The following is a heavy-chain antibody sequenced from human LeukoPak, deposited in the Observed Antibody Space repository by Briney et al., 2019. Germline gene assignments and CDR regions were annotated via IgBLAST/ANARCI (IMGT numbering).Heavy chain of an antibody. Sequence: GGSLRLSCAASGFTFSSYSMNWVRQAPGKGLEWVSYISSSSSTIYYADSVKGRFTISRDNAKNTLYLQMNSLRAEDTAVYYCAKIQVTTYFLDAFDIWGQGTMVTVSS. CDR1: GFTFSSYS. CDR2: ISSSSSTI. D-gene: IGHD4-11*01. J-gene: IGHJ3*02. V-gene: IGHV3-48*01. CDR3: AKIQVTTYFLDAFDI.